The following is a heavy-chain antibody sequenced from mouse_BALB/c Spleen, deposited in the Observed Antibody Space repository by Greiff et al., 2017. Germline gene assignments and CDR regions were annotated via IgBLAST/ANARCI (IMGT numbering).Heavy chain of an antibody. D-gene: IGHD2-3*01. CDR3: ARGNDGYYVGFAY. CDR2: ISSGSSTI. CDR1: GFTFSSFG. Sequence: EVMLVESGGGLVQPGGSRKLSCAASGFTFSSFGMHWVRQAPEKGLEWVAYISSGSSTIYYADTVKGRFTISRDNPKNTLFLQMTSLRSEDTAMYYCARGNDGYYVGFAYWGQGTLVTVSA. J-gene: IGHJ3*01. V-gene: IGHV5-17*02.